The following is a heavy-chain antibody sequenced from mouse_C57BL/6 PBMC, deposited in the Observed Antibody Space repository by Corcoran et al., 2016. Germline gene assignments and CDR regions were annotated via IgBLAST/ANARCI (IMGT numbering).Heavy chain of an antibody. D-gene: IGHD3-3*01. CDR3: ARGGLDGYFDV. J-gene: IGHJ1*03. Sequence: QIQLVKSGPELKKPGETVKISCKASGYTFTTYGMSWVKQAPGKGLKWMGWINTYSGVPTYADDFKGRFAFSLETSASTAYLQINNLKNEDTATYFCARGGLDGYFDVWGTGTTVTVSS. CDR2: INTYSGVP. V-gene: IGHV9-3*01. CDR1: GYTFTTYG.